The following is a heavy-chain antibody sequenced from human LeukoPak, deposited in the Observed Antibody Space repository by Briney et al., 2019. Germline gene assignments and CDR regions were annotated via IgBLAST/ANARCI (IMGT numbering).Heavy chain of an antibody. CDR2: IYSGGNT. Sequence: PGGSLRLSCAASGFTFSSYSMNWVRQAPGKGLEWVSVIYSGGNTYYADSVKGRFTISRDNAKNSLYLQMSSLRAEDMAVYYCARRGYSFGSDYWGPGTLVTVSP. V-gene: IGHV3-21*01. D-gene: IGHD5-18*01. CDR3: ARRGYSFGSDY. J-gene: IGHJ4*02. CDR1: GFTFSSYS.